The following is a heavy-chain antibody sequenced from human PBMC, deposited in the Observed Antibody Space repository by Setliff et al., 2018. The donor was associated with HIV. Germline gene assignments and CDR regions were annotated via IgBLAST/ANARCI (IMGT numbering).Heavy chain of an antibody. CDR3: ARDYSPTFYYYDSSGTFDY. CDR1: GGTFSSYA. J-gene: IGHJ4*02. CDR2: IIPILGIA. Sequence: SVKVSCKASGGTFSSYAIGWVRQAPGQGLEWMGGIIPILGIANYAQKFQGRVTITAVESTSTAYMELSSLRSEDTAVYYCARDYSPTFYYYDSSGTFDYWGQGTLVTVSS. V-gene: IGHV1-69*10. D-gene: IGHD3-22*01.